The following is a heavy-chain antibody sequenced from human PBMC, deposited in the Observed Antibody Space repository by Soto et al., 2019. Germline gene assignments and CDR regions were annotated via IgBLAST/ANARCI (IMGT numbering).Heavy chain of an antibody. CDR3: AKELVGALYYGMDV. Sequence: GGSLRLSCAASVFTFSYYAMTWVRQAPGKGLEWVSTLSGSSISTYDADFVKGRFTISRDNSKNMLYLQMNSLRAEDTAIYYCAKELVGALYYGMDVWGQGTTVTVSS. D-gene: IGHD6-13*01. CDR1: VFTFSYYA. V-gene: IGHV3-23*01. CDR2: LSGSSIST. J-gene: IGHJ6*02.